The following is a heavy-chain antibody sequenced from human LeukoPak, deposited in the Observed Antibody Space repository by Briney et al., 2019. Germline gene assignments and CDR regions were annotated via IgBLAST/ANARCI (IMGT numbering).Heavy chain of an antibody. CDR2: IKEDGSEK. V-gene: IGHV3-7*01. Sequence: PGGSLRLSCAASGFIFSSYWMNWFRQAPGKGLEWVASIKEDGSEKYYVDSVKGRFTISRDNAKNSLFLQMNRPRFEDMAVYYCARDALPKPSDYWGQGTLVTVSS. J-gene: IGHJ4*02. CDR3: ARDALPKPSDY. CDR1: GFIFSSYW. D-gene: IGHD1-14*01.